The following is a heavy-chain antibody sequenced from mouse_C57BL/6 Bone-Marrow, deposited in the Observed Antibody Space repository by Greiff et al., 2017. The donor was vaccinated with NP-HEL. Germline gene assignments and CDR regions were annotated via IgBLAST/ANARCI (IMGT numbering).Heavy chain of an antibody. CDR2: IYPGDGDT. J-gene: IGHJ3*01. CDR1: GYAFSSYW. Sequence: LMESGASVKISCKASGYAFSSYWMNWVKQRPGKGLEWIGQIYPGDGDTNYNGKFKGKATLTADKSSSTAYMQLSSLTSEDSAVYFCARVGDVFAYWGQGTLVTVSA. CDR3: ARVGDVFAY. V-gene: IGHV1-80*01.